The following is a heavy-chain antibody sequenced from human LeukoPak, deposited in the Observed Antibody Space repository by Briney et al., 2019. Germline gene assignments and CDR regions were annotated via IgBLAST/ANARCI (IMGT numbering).Heavy chain of an antibody. CDR1: GGSISSYY. CDR2: IYYTGST. Sequence: SETLSLTCSVSGGSISSYYWSWIRQPPGKGLEWIGYIYYTGSTNYNPSLESRVTISVDTSKRQLSLKLSSVTAADTAVYYCARELKVGNTGYYFDYWGQGTLVTVSS. V-gene: IGHV4-59*01. J-gene: IGHJ4*02. CDR3: ARELKVGNTGYYFDY. D-gene: IGHD2/OR15-2a*01.